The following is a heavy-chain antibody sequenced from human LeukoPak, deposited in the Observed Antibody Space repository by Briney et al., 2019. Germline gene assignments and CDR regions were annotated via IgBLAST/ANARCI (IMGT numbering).Heavy chain of an antibody. Sequence: GGSLRLSCAASGLTFSNYWMSWVRQAPGKGLEWLANIKEDGNEKYYVDSVKGRFTISEDNAKKLLYLQMNSLRAEDTAVYYCARDRSRFYYWGQGTLVTVSS. CDR3: ARDRSRFYY. J-gene: IGHJ4*02. V-gene: IGHV3-7*03. D-gene: IGHD2-2*01. CDR2: IKEDGNEK. CDR1: GLTFSNYW.